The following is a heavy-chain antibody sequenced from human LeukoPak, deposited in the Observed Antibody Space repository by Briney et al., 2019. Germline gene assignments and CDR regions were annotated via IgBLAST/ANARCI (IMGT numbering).Heavy chain of an antibody. CDR2: ISYDGRIK. J-gene: IGHJ4*02. CDR1: GFAFSSYA. CDR3: ARDLSEKYCIDY. Sequence: GGSLRLSCAASGFAFSSYAIHWVRQAPGKGLEWVSFISYDGRIKYYADSMKGRLTISRDNSKNTVSLQMNSPRAEDTAIYYCARDLSEKYCIDYWGQGTQVTVSS. D-gene: IGHD2-8*02. V-gene: IGHV3-30-3*01.